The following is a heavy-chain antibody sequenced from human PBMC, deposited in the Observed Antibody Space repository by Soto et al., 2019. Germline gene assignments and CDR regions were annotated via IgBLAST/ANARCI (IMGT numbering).Heavy chain of an antibody. CDR1: GFTFSDEY. CDR3: ARDYQVAGQPQGGEADYYYGMAV. V-gene: IGHV3-11*05. Sequence: PGGSLRLSCAAPGFTFSDEYMSWIRQAPGKGLEWVSYISSSSSYTNYADSVRGRFTISRDNAKNSLYLQMNSLRAEDTAVYYCARDYQVAGQPQGGEADYYYGMAVWGQGTTVTGSS. CDR2: ISSSSSYT. D-gene: IGHD6-19*01. J-gene: IGHJ6*02.